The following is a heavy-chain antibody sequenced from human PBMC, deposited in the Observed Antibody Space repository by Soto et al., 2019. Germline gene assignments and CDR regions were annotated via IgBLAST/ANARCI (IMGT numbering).Heavy chain of an antibody. J-gene: IGHJ5*02. Sequence: SVKVSCKASGGTFSSYAISWVRQAPGQGLEWMGGIIPIFGTANYAQKFQGRVTITADESTSTAYMELSSLRSEDTAVYYCASTVCSNSCYTPWWFDPWGQGTRVTVSS. V-gene: IGHV1-69*13. CDR3: ASTVCSNSCYTPWWFDP. CDR1: GGTFSSYA. CDR2: IIPIFGTA. D-gene: IGHD2-2*02.